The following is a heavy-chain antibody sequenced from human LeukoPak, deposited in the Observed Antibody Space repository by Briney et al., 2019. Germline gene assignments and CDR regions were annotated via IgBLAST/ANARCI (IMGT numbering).Heavy chain of an antibody. CDR2: INPNSGGT. CDR3: ARGMWDDLIFDY. D-gene: IGHD3/OR15-3a*01. Sequence: ASVKVSCRASGYTFTGYYMHWVRQAPGQGLEWMGRINPNSGGTNYAQKFQGRVTMTRDTSISTAYMELSRLRSDDTAVYYCARGMWDDLIFDYWGQGTLVTVSS. CDR1: GYTFTGYY. V-gene: IGHV1-2*06. J-gene: IGHJ4*02.